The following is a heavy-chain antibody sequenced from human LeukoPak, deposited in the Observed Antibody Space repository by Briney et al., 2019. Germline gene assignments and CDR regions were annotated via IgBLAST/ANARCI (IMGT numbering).Heavy chain of an antibody. D-gene: IGHD3-22*01. Sequence: GRSLRLSCAASGFTFDDYAMHWVRQAPGKGLEWVSGISWNSGSIGYADSVKGRFTISRDNAKNSLYLQMNSLRAEDTALYYWAKDLNDSSGYYYRGAFDIWGQGTMVTVSS. V-gene: IGHV3-9*01. CDR2: ISWNSGSI. J-gene: IGHJ3*02. CDR1: GFTFDDYA. CDR3: AKDLNDSSGYYYRGAFDI.